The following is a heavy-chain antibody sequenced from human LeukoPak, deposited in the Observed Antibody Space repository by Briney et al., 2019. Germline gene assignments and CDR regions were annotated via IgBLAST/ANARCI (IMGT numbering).Heavy chain of an antibody. Sequence: GGALRLSCAASGFTFSSYSMNWVRQAPGKGLEGVSYISSSSSIIYYVDSVKGRITISRDNAKNSLYLQMNSLRAEDTAVYYCARVVEATRPYMDVWGKGTTVTVSS. J-gene: IGHJ6*03. D-gene: IGHD2-15*01. CDR2: ISSSSSII. V-gene: IGHV3-48*04. CDR3: ARVVEATRPYMDV. CDR1: GFTFSSYS.